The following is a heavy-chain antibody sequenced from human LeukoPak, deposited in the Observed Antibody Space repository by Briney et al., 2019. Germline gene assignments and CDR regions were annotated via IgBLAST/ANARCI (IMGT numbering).Heavy chain of an antibody. CDR1: GGTFSSYA. J-gene: IGHJ6*03. CDR3: ARDAGLYQLLMVGNYYYYMDV. Sequence: SVKVSCKASGGTFSSYAISWVRQAPGQGLEWMGGIIPIFGTANYAQKFQGRVTITADKSTSTAYMELSSLRSEDTAMYYCARDAGLYQLLMVGNYYYYMDVWGKGTTVTVSS. V-gene: IGHV1-69*06. D-gene: IGHD2-2*01. CDR2: IIPIFGTA.